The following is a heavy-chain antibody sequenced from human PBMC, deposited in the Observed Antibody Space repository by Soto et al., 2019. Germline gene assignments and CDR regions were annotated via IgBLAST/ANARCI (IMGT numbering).Heavy chain of an antibody. CDR2: ISVSGSYV. J-gene: IGHJ6*02. V-gene: IGHV3-21*04. Sequence: GGSLRLSCAGSGFTFSSHSMNWVRQAPGKGLEWVSTISVSGSYVNYADSVKGRFSISRDNAKNFLYLQMNRLRAEDTAIYYCARVGYSDHRTVWGRGTTVTVSS. CDR1: GFTFSSHS. CDR3: ARVGYSDHRTV. D-gene: IGHD4-17*01.